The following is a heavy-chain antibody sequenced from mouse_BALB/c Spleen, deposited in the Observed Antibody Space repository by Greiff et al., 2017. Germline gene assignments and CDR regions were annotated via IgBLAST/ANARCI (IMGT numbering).Heavy chain of an antibody. CDR1: GFTFSSYA. J-gene: IGHJ1*01. CDR2: ISSGGST. Sequence: EVKLVESGGGLVKPGGSLKLSCAASGFTFSSYAMSWVRQTPEKRLEWVASISSGGSTYYPDSVKGRFTIYRDNARNILYLQMSSLRSEDTAMYYCAREGDYWYFDVWGAGTTVTVSS. V-gene: IGHV5-6-5*01. CDR3: AREGDYWYFDV.